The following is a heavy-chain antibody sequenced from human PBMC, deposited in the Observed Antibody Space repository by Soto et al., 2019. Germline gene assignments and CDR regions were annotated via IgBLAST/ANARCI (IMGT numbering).Heavy chain of an antibody. CDR3: VKFHCRLAAGFSYYYYGMDV. V-gene: IGHV1-18*01. J-gene: IGHJ6*02. D-gene: IGHD6-13*01. CDR1: GYTFTSYG. Sequence: GASVKVSCKASGYTFTSYGISWVRQAPGQGLEWMGWISAYNGNTNYAQKLQGRVTMTTDTSTSTAYMELRSLRSEDTAVYYCVKFHCRLAAGFSYYYYGMDVWGQGTTVTVSS. CDR2: ISAYNGNT.